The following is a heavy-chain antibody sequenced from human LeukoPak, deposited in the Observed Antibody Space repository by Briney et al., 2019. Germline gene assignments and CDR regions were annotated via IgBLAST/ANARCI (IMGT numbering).Heavy chain of an antibody. CDR2: IHNSRGT. V-gene: IGHV4-31*03. CDR1: GGSITSDIFY. D-gene: IGHD2-2*02. CDR3: ARRYCSSTNCYRRNDILFDY. J-gene: IGHJ4*02. Sequence: SETLSLTCTVSGGSITSDIFYWNWIRQHPGKGLEWIGSIHNSRGTSYNPSLESRLTISLDTSENQFSLKLSSVTAADTAVYYCARRYCSSTNCYRRNDILFDYWGQGTLVTVSS.